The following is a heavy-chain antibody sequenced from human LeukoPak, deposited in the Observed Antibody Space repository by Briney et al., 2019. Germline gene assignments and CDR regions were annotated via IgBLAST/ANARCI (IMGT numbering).Heavy chain of an antibody. D-gene: IGHD3-10*01. CDR2: INPNGGST. CDR1: GYTFTSYY. CDR3: ARGSGSGYGDS. J-gene: IGHJ4*02. Sequence: ASVKVSCKASGYTFTSYYVHWVRQAPGQGLEWMGIINPNGGSTSYAQKFQGRVTMTRDTSTSTIYMELSSLRSEDTAVYYCARGSGSGYGDSWGQGTLVTVSS. V-gene: IGHV1-46*01.